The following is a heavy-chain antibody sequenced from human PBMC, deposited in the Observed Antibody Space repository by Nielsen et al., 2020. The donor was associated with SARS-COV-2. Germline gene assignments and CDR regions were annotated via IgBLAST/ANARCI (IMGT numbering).Heavy chain of an antibody. CDR3: ARVTSDPNYYYYGMDV. D-gene: IGHD2-2*01. CDR2: MNPNSGNT. J-gene: IGHJ6*02. Sequence: ASVKVSCKASGYTFTSYDTNWVRQATGQGLEWMGWMNPNSGNTGYAQKFQGRVTMTRNTSISTAYMELSSLRSEDTAVYYCARVTSDPNYYYYGMDVWGQGTTVTVSS. CDR1: GYTFTSYD. V-gene: IGHV1-8*01.